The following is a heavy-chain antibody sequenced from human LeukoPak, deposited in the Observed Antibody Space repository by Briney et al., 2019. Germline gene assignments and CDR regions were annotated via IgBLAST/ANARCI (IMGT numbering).Heavy chain of an antibody. CDR1: GFTFTSHV. CDR2: ISMNAQTT. V-gene: IGHV3-64D*06. Sequence: GGSLRLSCSASGFTFTSHVMHWVRQAPGKGLQYVSGISMNAQTTYYAGSVKGRFTISRDSPKNTVYLQMNSLTAEDTAVYYCVREGLERRTNFDYWGQGTLVSVSS. J-gene: IGHJ4*02. CDR3: VREGLERRTNFDY. D-gene: IGHD1-1*01.